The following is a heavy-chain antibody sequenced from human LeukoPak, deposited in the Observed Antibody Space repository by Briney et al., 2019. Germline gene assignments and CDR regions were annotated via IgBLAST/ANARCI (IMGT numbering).Heavy chain of an antibody. J-gene: IGHJ2*01. CDR2: IYYSGST. D-gene: IGHD6-6*01. V-gene: IGHV4-39*02. CDR3: ARDFPSRYFDL. Sequence: SETLSLTCTVSGGSITTSSYYWGWIRQPPGKGLEWIGIIYYSGSTYYNPSLKGRVTISVDTSKNQFSLKLSSVTAADTAVYYCARDFPSRYFDLWGRGTLVTVSS. CDR1: GGSITTSSYY.